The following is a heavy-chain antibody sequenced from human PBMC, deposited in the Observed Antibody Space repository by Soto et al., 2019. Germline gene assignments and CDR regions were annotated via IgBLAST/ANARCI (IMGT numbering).Heavy chain of an antibody. CDR2: IYYSGST. V-gene: IGHV4-31*03. Sequence: QVQLQESGPGLVKPSQTLSLTCTVSGGSISSGGYYWSWIRQHPGTGLEWIGYIYYSGSTYHNPALKSRLTISVDTAKNQFSLKLSSVTAADTAVYYWARVFGFGGMDVWGQGTTVTVSS. CDR1: GGSISSGGYY. CDR3: ARVFGFGGMDV. J-gene: IGHJ6*02. D-gene: IGHD3-10*01.